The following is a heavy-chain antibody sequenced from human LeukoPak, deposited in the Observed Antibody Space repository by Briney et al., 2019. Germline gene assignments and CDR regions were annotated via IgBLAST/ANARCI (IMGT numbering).Heavy chain of an antibody. CDR3: AREGSSSGRDYYGMDV. Sequence: GGSLRLSCAASGFTFSDYYMSWIRQAPGKGLEWVSYISSSGSTIYYAESVKGRFTISRDNAKNSLYLQMNSLRAGDTAVYYCAREGSSSGRDYYGMDVWGQGTTVTVSS. CDR2: ISSSGSTI. D-gene: IGHD6-13*01. V-gene: IGHV3-11*01. J-gene: IGHJ6*02. CDR1: GFTFSDYY.